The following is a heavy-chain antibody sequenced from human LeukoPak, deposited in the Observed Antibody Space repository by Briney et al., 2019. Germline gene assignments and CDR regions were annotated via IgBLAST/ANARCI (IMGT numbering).Heavy chain of an antibody. Sequence: GGSLRLSCAASGFTYSSYSMNWVRQAPGKGLEWVSSISSSSSYIYYADSVKGRFTISRDNAKNSLYLQMNSLRAEDTAVYYCTTHPDGVPIRHDYYFENWGQGTLVAVST. D-gene: IGHD3-3*01. CDR3: TTHPDGVPIRHDYYFEN. CDR1: GFTYSSYS. V-gene: IGHV3-21*01. J-gene: IGHJ4*02. CDR2: ISSSSSYI.